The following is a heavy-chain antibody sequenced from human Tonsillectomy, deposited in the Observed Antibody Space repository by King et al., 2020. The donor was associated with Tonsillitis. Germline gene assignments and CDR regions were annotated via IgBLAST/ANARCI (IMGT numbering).Heavy chain of an antibody. CDR1: GGSISSGGYS. J-gene: IGHJ4*02. Sequence: QLQESGSGLVKPSQTLSLTCAVSGGSISSGGYSWSWIRQPPGKGLEWIGYIYHSASTYYNPSLKSRVTISVDRSKNQFSLKLSSVTAADTAVYYCARGPGDYWGQGTLVTVSS. CDR2: IYHSAST. V-gene: IGHV4-30-2*01. CDR3: ARGPGDY.